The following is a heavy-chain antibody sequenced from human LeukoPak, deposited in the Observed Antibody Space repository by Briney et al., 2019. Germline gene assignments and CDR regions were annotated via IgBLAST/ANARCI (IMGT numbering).Heavy chain of an antibody. J-gene: IGHJ5*02. CDR3: ASDRIAGAATDWFEA. D-gene: IGHD2-15*01. V-gene: IGHV3-30*04. CDR1: AFTLSSHA. CDR2: ISYDGRDE. Sequence: GGSLRPSCAASAFTLSSHAMHWVRQAPGMGLELVAVISYDGRDEYYADSVKGRFTVSRDNSRNTLYLQMNSLIREDTAVFYCASDRIAGAATDWFEAWGQGTLVTVSS.